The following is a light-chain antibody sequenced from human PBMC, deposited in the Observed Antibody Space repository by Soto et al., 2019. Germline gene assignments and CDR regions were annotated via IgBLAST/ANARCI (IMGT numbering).Light chain of an antibody. CDR3: SSYTSSSTVV. CDR2: DVS. CDR1: SSDVGAYNY. V-gene: IGLV2-14*03. Sequence: QSALTQPASVSGSPGQSITISCTGTSSDVGAYNYVSWYQHHPGKAPKLLIYDVSHRPSGVSNRFSGSKSGNTASLTISGLHAEDDADYYCSSYTSSSTVVFGGGTKLTVL. J-gene: IGLJ2*01.